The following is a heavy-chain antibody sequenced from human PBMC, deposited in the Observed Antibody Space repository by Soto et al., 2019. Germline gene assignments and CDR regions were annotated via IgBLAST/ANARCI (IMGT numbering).Heavy chain of an antibody. D-gene: IGHD2-21*02. CDR1: GYTFNTYY. CDR3: ARGGHIAVVTASFDN. CDR2: IHPSGGGT. Sequence: QVQLVQSGAEVRKPGASVKVSCKPSGYTFNTYYLHWLRQAPGQALEWMGVIHPSGGGTTYAQKCLGRVALTRDTSATTVFMVLSSLRSDDTAVYYCARGGHIAVVTASFDNWGQGTLVTVSS. V-gene: IGHV1-46*02. J-gene: IGHJ4*02.